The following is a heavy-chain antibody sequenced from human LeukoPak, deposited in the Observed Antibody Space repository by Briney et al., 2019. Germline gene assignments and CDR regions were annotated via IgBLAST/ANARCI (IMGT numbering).Heavy chain of an antibody. CDR1: GFTFSSYS. J-gene: IGHJ4*02. CDR3: ARSVDIVATTPDY. V-gene: IGHV3-21*01. CDR2: ISSSSSYI. D-gene: IGHD5-12*01. Sequence: GGSLRLSCAASGFTFSSYSMNWVRQAPGKGLEWVSSISSSSSYIYYADSVKGRFTISRDNAKNSLYLQLNSLRAEDTAVYYCARSVDIVATTPDYWGQGTLVTVSS.